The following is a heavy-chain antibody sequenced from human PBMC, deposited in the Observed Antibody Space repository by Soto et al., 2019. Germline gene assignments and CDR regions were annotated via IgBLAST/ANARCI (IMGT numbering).Heavy chain of an antibody. CDR3: ARVPAASNWLDP. CDR1: CGSISSGDYY. CDR2: IYYSGST. D-gene: IGHD2-2*01. Sequence: SETLSLTCTVSCGSISSGDYYWSWIRQPPGKGLEWIGYIYYSGSTYYNPSLKSRVTISVDTSKNQFSLKLSSVTAADTAVYYCARVPAASNWLDPWGQGTLVTVSS. V-gene: IGHV4-30-4*01. J-gene: IGHJ5*02.